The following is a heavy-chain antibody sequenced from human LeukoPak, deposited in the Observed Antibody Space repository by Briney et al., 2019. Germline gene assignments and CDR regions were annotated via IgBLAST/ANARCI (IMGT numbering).Heavy chain of an antibody. V-gene: IGHV1-69*13. Sequence: ASVKVSCKASGGTFSSYAISWVRQAPGQGLEWMGGIIPIFGTANYAQKFQGRVTITADESTSTAYMELSSLRSEDTAVYYCARGPDSSGYNSEYSFEYWGQGTLVTVSS. CDR3: ARGPDSSGYNSEYSFEY. CDR2: IIPIFGTA. CDR1: GGTFSSYA. J-gene: IGHJ4*02. D-gene: IGHD3-22*01.